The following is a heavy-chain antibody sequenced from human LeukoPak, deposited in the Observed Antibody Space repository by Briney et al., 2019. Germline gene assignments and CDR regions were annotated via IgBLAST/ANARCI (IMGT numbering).Heavy chain of an antibody. CDR2: SSHSGST. Sequence: PSQTLSLTCAVSGGSISSGGCSWSWLRPPPGKGLKGLGYSSHSGSTYYNPSIKSRVTVSADRTKNYFSLKLSSVTAADTAVYDCARGDIRGECSNTSCYGHNWFDPWCQGTIVIIAS. CDR3: ARGDIRGECSNTSCYGHNWFDP. D-gene: IGHD2-2*01. V-gene: IGHV4-30-2*01. J-gene: IGHJ5*02. CDR1: GGSISSGGCS.